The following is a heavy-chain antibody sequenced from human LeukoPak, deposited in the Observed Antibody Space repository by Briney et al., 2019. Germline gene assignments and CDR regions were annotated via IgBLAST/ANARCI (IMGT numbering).Heavy chain of an antibody. V-gene: IGHV1-69*13. Sequence: SVKVSCKASGGTFSSYAISWVRQAPGQGFEWMGGIIPIFGTANYAQKFQGRVTITADESTSTAYMELSSLRSEDTAVYYCARVLRDDILTGIDYWGQGTLVTVSS. CDR2: IIPIFGTA. CDR1: GGTFSSYA. J-gene: IGHJ4*02. CDR3: ARVLRDDILTGIDY. D-gene: IGHD3-9*01.